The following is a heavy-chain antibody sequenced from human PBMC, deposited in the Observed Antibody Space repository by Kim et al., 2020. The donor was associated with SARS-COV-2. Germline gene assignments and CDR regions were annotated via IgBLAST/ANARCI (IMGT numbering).Heavy chain of an antibody. CDR2: IVVGSGNT. J-gene: IGHJ6*02. V-gene: IGHV1-58*01. D-gene: IGHD3-3*01. Sequence: SVKVSCKASGFTFTSSAVQWVRQARGQRLEWIGWIVVGSGNTNYAQKFQERVTITRDMSTSTAYMELSSLRSEDTAVYYCAAESRGFWSGYYMGYYYYGRDVWGQGTTVTVSS. CDR1: GFTFTSSA. CDR3: AAESRGFWSGYYMGYYYYGRDV.